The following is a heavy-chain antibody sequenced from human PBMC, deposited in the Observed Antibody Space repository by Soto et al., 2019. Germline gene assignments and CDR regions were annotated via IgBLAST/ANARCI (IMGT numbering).Heavy chain of an antibody. CDR1: GYTFSDYY. J-gene: IGHJ6*03. CDR3: ARESGGATATLDYYYFYMDV. V-gene: IGHV1-2*04. CDR2: INPNSGGT. D-gene: IGHD5-12*01. Sequence: ASVKVSCTDSGYTFSDYYIHWMRQAPGQGLEWMGWINPNSGGTKYAHKFQGWVTMTRDTSIKTAYMELSRLTSDDTAVYYCARESGGATATLDYYYFYMDVWGKGTTVTVSS.